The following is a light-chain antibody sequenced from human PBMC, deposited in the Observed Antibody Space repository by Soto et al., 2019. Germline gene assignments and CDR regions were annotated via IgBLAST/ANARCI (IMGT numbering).Light chain of an antibody. Sequence: AMHMAESPCSLAPCVGEGGSITCRASQGIRNDLGWYQQKPGKAPKLLIYAASSLQSGVPSRFNGSGSGTDFTLTISSLQPEDFATYYCLPDYHYPWPFGQGTKVDIK. J-gene: IGKJ1*01. V-gene: IGKV1-6*01. CDR1: QGIRND. CDR3: LPDYHYPWP. CDR2: AAS.